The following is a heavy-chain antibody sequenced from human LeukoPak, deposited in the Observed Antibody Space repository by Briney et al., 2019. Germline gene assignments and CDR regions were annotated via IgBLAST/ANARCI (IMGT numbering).Heavy chain of an antibody. Sequence: GGSLRLSCAASGFTFSNAWMSWVRQAPGKGLEWVGRIKSKTDGGAVHYAASVKGRFTISRDDSENTLYLQMNSLKTEDTAVYYCTTSNIVVVTTTYFDHWGQGTLVTVSS. J-gene: IGHJ4*02. CDR1: GFTFSNAW. CDR3: TTSNIVVVTTTYFDH. D-gene: IGHD2-21*02. V-gene: IGHV3-15*01. CDR2: IKSKTDGGAV.